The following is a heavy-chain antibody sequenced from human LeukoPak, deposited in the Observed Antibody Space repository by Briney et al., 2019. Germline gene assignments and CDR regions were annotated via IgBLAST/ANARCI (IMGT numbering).Heavy chain of an antibody. Sequence: ASVKVSCKASGYTFTSYYMHWVRQAPGQGLEWMGIINPSGGSTSYAQKFQGRVTMTRDMSTSIVYMELSSLRSEDTAVYYCARVRAGSNDAFDIWGQGTMVTVSS. CDR1: GYTFTSYY. CDR3: ARVRAGSNDAFDI. J-gene: IGHJ3*02. D-gene: IGHD6-13*01. CDR2: INPSGGST. V-gene: IGHV1-46*01.